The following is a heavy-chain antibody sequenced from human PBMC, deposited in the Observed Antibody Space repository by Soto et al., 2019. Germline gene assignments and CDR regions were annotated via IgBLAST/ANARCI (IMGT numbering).Heavy chain of an antibody. V-gene: IGHV1-69*01. Sequence: MTWVRQAPGQWLEWMGRIIPMYGTTFYAQTFQGRVTITADESTSTVYMHLSSLKSEDTASYFCATSVGAIGYRFFNMDVWGQGTTVTVSS. D-gene: IGHD5-12*01. CDR2: IIPMYGTT. CDR3: ATSVGAIGYRFFNMDV. J-gene: IGHJ6*02.